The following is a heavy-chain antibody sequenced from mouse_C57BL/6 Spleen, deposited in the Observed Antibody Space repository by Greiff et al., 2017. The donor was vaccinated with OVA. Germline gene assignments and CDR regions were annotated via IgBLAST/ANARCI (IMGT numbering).Heavy chain of an antibody. Sequence: QVQLKQSGPELVQPGASVKISCKASGYSFTSYYIHWVKQRPGQGLEWIGWIYPGSGNTKYTEKVKGKATLTADTSSSTAYMQLSSLTSEDSAVYYCASPNWDYWGQGTTLTVSS. D-gene: IGHD4-1*01. CDR3: ASPNWDY. V-gene: IGHV1-66*01. CDR1: GYSFTSYY. J-gene: IGHJ2*01. CDR2: IYPGSGNT.